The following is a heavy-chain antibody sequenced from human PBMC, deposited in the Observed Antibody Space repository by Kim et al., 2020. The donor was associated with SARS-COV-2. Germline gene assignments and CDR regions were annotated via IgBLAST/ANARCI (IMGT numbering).Heavy chain of an antibody. Sequence: GGSLRLSCAASGFTFSSYAMHWVRQAPGKGLEWVAVIWYDGSNKYYADSVKGRFTISRDNSKNTLYLQMNSLRAEDTAVYYCAKVGYSYGYTPNHFDYWGQGTLVTVSS. D-gene: IGHD5-18*01. CDR3: AKVGYSYGYTPNHFDY. CDR1: GFTFSSYA. V-gene: IGHV3-33*06. CDR2: IWYDGSNK. J-gene: IGHJ4*02.